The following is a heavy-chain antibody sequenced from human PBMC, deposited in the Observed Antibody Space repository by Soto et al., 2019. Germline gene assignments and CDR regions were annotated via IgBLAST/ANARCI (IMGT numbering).Heavy chain of an antibody. D-gene: IGHD2-2*02. J-gene: IGHJ5*02. CDR1: GGTFSSYA. CDR2: IIPIFGTA. Sequence: GASVKVSCKASGGTFSSYAISWVRQAPGQGLEWMGGIIPIFGTANYAQKFQGRVTITADESTSTAYMELSSLRSEDTAVYYCVGEYQLLYEGFDPWGQGTLVTVSS. V-gene: IGHV1-69*13. CDR3: VGEYQLLYEGFDP.